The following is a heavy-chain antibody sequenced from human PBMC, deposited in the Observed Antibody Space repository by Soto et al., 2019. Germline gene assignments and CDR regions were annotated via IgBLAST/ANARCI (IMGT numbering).Heavy chain of an antibody. CDR3: ARTPPHLCAASSCHVFDV. J-gene: IGHJ3*01. CDR1: GGSISSGSYR. D-gene: IGHD2-2*01. CDR2: IFYNWNT. V-gene: IGHV4-31*03. Sequence: SETLSLTCTVSGGSISSGSYRWNWIRQHPGEGLEWLGSIFYNWNTNYSPSLASRLTISMDTSKNHFSLRLSSVTAADTAVYYCARTPPHLCAASSCHVFDVWGKGTMVTVSS.